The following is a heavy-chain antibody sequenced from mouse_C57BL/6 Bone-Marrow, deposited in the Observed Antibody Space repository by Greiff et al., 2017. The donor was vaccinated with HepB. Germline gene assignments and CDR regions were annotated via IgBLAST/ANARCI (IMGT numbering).Heavy chain of an antibody. CDR1: GFTFSSYA. CDR3: ARSYSAWFAY. J-gene: IGHJ3*01. D-gene: IGHD2-10*01. V-gene: IGHV5-4*01. CDR2: ISDGGSYT. Sequence: EVQGVESGGGLVKPGGSLKLSCAASGFTFSSYAMSWVRQTPEKRLEWVATISDGGSYTYYPDNVKGRFTISRDNAKNNLYLQMSHLKSEDTAMYYCARSYSAWFAYWGQGTLVTVSA.